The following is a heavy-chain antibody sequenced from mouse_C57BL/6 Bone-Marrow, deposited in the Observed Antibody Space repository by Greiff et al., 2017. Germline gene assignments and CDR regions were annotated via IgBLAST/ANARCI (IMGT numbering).Heavy chain of an antibody. CDR3: ARRDYYGSSYGYFDV. J-gene: IGHJ1*03. Sequence: EVQLQQSGPELVKPGASVKMSCKASGYTFTNYNMHWVKQSHGTRLEWIGYINPNNGGTSYNQKFKGKATLTVNKSSSTAYMELRSLTSEDSAVYYCARRDYYGSSYGYFDVWGTGTTVTVSS. CDR2: INPNNGGT. D-gene: IGHD1-1*01. V-gene: IGHV1-22*01. CDR1: GYTFTNYN.